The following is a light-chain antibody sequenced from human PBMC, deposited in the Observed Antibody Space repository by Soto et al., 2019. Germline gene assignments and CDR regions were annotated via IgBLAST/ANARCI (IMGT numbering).Light chain of an antibody. CDR2: GNG. CDR3: QSYDKRLTADV. CDR1: ISSIGAGYE. V-gene: IGLV1-40*01. J-gene: IGLJ1*01. Sequence: QSVLTQPPSVSGAPGQRVTISCSGTISSIGAGYEVHWYHQLPGTAPKLVVSGNGNRPSGVPDRLSASKSGTSASLAITGLQAEDEGHYYCQSYDKRLTADVFGTGTKVNVL.